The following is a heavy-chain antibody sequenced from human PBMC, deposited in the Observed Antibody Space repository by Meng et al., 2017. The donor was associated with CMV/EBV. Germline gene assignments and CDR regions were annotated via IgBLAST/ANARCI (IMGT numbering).Heavy chain of an antibody. V-gene: IGHV4-30-4*08. CDR3: ARVMGPNRTPYYFDY. Sequence: QAQLQGAGPGLVKPSQNRPLTRTVSGGLTSSGDYYWSCIRQPLRKGLEWIGYIYYSGSTYYNPSLKSRVTISVDTSKNQFSLKLSSVTAADTAVYYCARVMGPNRTPYYFDYWGQGTLVTVSS. CDR2: IYYSGST. D-gene: IGHD1-14*01. CDR1: GGLTSSGDYY. J-gene: IGHJ4*02.